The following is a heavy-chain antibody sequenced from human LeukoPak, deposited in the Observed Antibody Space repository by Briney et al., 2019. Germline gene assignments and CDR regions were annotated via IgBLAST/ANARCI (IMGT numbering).Heavy chain of an antibody. CDR3: ARDRCSGGSCYSAYSDAFDI. CDR2: TYYRSKWYN. CDR1: GDSVSSNSAA. D-gene: IGHD2-15*01. V-gene: IGHV6-1*01. J-gene: IGHJ3*02. Sequence: SQTLSLTCAISGDSVSSNSAAWNWIRQSPSTGLEWLGRTYYRSKWYNDYAVSVKSRITINPDTSKNQFSLQLNSVTPEDTAVYYCARDRCSGGSCYSAYSDAFDIWGQGTMVTVSS.